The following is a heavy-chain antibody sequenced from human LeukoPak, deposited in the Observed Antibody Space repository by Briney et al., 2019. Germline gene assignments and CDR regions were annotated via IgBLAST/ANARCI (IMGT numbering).Heavy chain of an antibody. J-gene: IGHJ4*02. Sequence: ESGPALLQPTRTLTLTCTFSGVARRASGRGVGWIRQPPEKGLEWLSLSDLDEDKYYSTSRKTRDNISQETSKNQVVLTMPNMDPVDTATYYCARRVAGTRYFDYWGQGTLVTVSS. V-gene: IGHV2-70*01. CDR3: ARRVAGTRYFDY. CDR2: SDLDEDK. CDR1: GVARRASGRG. D-gene: IGHD6-19*01.